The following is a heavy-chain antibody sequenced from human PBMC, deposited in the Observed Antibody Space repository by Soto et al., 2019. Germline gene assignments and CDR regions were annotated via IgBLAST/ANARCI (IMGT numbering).Heavy chain of an antibody. D-gene: IGHD1-1*01. Sequence: ASVKVSCKVSGYTLTELSMHWVRQAPGKGLEWMGGFDPEDGETIYAQKFQGRVTVTEDTSTDTAYMELTSLRSEDTAVYYCATDRFGTSFDYWGQGTLVTVSS. CDR3: ATDRFGTSFDY. V-gene: IGHV1-24*01. CDR2: FDPEDGET. J-gene: IGHJ4*02. CDR1: GYTLTELS.